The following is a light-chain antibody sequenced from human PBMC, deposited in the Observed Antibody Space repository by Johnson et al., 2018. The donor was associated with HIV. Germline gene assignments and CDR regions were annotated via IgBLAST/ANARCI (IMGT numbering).Light chain of an antibody. Sequence: QSVLTQPPSVSAAPGQKVTISCSGSSSNIGNNYVSWYQQLPGTAPKLLIYDNNKRPSGIPDRFSGSKSGTSATLGITGPQTGDEADYYCGTWDNSLSLYVFGTGTKVTVL. CDR1: SSNIGNNY. J-gene: IGLJ1*01. V-gene: IGLV1-51*01. CDR3: GTWDNSLSLYV. CDR2: DNN.